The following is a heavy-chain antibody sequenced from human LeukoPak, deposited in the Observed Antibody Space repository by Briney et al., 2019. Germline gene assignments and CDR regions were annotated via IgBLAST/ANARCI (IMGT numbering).Heavy chain of an antibody. V-gene: IGHV4-39*07. CDR2: IYSSGST. CDR1: GGSITSSTYY. CDR3: ARDYYGSRSSGFDP. D-gene: IGHD3-10*01. J-gene: IGHJ5*02. Sequence: PSETLSLTCTVSGGSITSSTYYWGWIRQPPGKGLEWIGSIYSSGSTYYNPSLKSRVTISVDTSKNQFSLKLSSVTAADTAVYYCARDYYGSRSSGFDPWGQGTLVTVSS.